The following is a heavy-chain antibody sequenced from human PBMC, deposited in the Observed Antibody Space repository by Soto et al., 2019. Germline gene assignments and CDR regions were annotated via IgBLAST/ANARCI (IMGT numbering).Heavy chain of an antibody. V-gene: IGHV4-59*01. Sequence: QVQLQESGPGLVKPSETLSLTCTVSGGSISSYYWSWXXXXPGKGLEWIGYIYYSGSTNYNPSLXXXXXXXXXXXXXXXXXXXXXXXXXXXXXXXXXXXXXXXXXXFIDYWGQGTLVTVSS. J-gene: IGHJ4*02. CDR3: XXXXXXXXXXFIDY. CDR2: IYYSGST. CDR1: GGSISSYY.